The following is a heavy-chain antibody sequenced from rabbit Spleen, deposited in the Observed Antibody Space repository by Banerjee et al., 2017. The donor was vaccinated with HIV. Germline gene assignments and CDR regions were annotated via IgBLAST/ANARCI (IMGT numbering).Heavy chain of an antibody. V-gene: IGHV1S7*01. CDR1: GFDFSRYG. CDR2: IDPDFGVT. J-gene: IGHJ4*01. CDR3: VREFSAKFNL. Sequence: QSLEESGGGLVQPGGSLKLSCKASGFDFSRYGVSWVRPVPGKGLEWIGYIDPDFGVTYYANWVNGRFTISSHNAQNTLFWLLNSLTAADIATYFCVREFSAKFNLWGPVTLVTVS.